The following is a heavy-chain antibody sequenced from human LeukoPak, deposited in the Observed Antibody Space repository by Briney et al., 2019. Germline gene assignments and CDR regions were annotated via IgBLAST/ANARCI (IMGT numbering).Heavy chain of an antibody. D-gene: IGHD1-26*01. Sequence: GGSLRLSCASSEFTFSTYCMHWVRQAPGKGLVWVSRINSDGTNTDYADSVKGRFTISRDNAKNTLYMQMNSLRVDDTAVYYCVREASGVSSSAFDVWGQGTMVTVSS. J-gene: IGHJ3*01. CDR3: VREASGVSSSAFDV. CDR1: EFTFSTYC. CDR2: INSDGTNT. V-gene: IGHV3-74*01.